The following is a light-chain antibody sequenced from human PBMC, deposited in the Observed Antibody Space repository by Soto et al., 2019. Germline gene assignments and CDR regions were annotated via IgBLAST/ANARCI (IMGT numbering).Light chain of an antibody. J-gene: IGKJ3*01. CDR1: QSINNRY. Sequence: EIVLTQSPGTLSLSPGERATLSCRASQSINNRYLAWYQQKPGQAPRLLIYAAASRATGIPERFSGSGSGPDFTLTISRLEPEDCAVYDCQQFGSSPGFTFGPGTKVDIK. V-gene: IGKV3-20*01. CDR3: QQFGSSPGFT. CDR2: AAA.